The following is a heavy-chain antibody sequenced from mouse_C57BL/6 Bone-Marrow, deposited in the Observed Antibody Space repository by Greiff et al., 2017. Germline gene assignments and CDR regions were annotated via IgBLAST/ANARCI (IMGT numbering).Heavy chain of an antibody. D-gene: IGHD1-1*01. Sequence: FQLQQSLPGLLSPGASVKFSCTASGFNFKTTYMTWVKRSPDQGLEWFGRIDLPNGIPNYPPKFQGKATIPADTSANTAYLQLSSLTSVDPDIYYCSPYYYGRSYGDYWGQGTTLTVSS. J-gene: IGHJ2*01. CDR1: GFNFKTTY. CDR2: IDLPNGIP. CDR3: SPYYYGRSYGDY. V-gene: IGHV14-3*01.